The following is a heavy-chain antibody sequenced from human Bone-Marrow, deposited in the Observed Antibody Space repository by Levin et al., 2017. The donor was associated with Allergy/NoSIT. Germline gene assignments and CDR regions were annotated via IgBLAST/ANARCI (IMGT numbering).Heavy chain of an antibody. Sequence: GESLKISCAASGFTFSSYGMHWVRQAPGKGLEWVAVISYDGSNKYYADSVKGRFTISRDNSKNTLYLQMNSLRAEDTAVYYCAKDWGGCFDPWGQGTLVTVSS. V-gene: IGHV3-30*18. CDR1: GFTFSSYG. CDR3: AKDWGGCFDP. CDR2: ISYDGSNK. D-gene: IGHD3-16*01. J-gene: IGHJ5*02.